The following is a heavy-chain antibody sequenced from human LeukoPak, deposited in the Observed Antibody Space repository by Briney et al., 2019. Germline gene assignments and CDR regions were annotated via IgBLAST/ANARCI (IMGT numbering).Heavy chain of an antibody. CDR2: IYHSENT. Sequence: SETLSLTCTVSGDSNSYYYWSWIRQPPGKGLEWIGSIYHSENTNYNPSLESRVTISVDTSKNQFSLVLRSVTPADTAVYYCARDPPRGSGRAFDVWGQGTLVTVSS. J-gene: IGHJ3*01. CDR3: ARDPPRGSGRAFDV. D-gene: IGHD1-26*01. CDR1: GDSNSYYY. V-gene: IGHV4-59*01.